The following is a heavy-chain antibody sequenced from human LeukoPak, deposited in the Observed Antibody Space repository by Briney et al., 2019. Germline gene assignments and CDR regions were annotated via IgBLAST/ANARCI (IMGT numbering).Heavy chain of an antibody. Sequence: SETLSLTCTVSGYSISSGYYWGWIRQPPGKGLEWIGSIYHSGSTYYNPSLKSRVTISVDTSKNQFSLKLSSVTAADTAVYYCAREGCSGGSCYPGNYYYYYMDVWGKGTTVTVSS. D-gene: IGHD2-15*01. CDR1: GYSISSGYY. J-gene: IGHJ6*03. V-gene: IGHV4-38-2*02. CDR3: AREGCSGGSCYPGNYYYYYMDV. CDR2: IYHSGST.